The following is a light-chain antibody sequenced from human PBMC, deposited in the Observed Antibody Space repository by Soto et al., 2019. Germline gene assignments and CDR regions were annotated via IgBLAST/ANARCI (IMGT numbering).Light chain of an antibody. CDR2: GAS. CDR3: QQYGSSPFT. CDR1: QSVSSPY. Sequence: EVVLTQSPVTLSLSPGERATLSCRASQSVSSPYLAWYQQKPGQPPRLLIYGASSRATDIPARFIGSGSGTEFTPTIARLAPEDFAMYYCQQYGSSPFTFGPGTKVDI. V-gene: IGKV3-20*01. J-gene: IGKJ3*01.